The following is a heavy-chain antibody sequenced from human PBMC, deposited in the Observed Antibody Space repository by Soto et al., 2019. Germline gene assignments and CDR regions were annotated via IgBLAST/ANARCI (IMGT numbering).Heavy chain of an antibody. CDR2: FNPEDGGT. V-gene: IGHV1-24*01. Sequence: VPLVQSGTEVRKPRASVKVSCKVSGYTLPEMSIHWVRQTPVKGLEWMGGFNPEDGGTIFAERFQGRLTLTEDTATDTASMELRRLRYDDTDVYFCVATSRRGEFFPHWGQGSLVTVTS. J-gene: IGHJ1*01. CDR3: VATSRRGEFFPH. CDR1: GYTLPEMS.